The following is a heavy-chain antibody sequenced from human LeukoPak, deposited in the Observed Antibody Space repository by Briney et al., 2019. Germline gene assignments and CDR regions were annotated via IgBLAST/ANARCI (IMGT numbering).Heavy chain of an antibody. Sequence: ASVTVSCKASGYTFTSYAMHWVRQAPGQRLEWMGWINAGNGNTKYSQKFQGRVTITRDTSASTAYMELSSLRSEDTAVYYCARVGVAVAGYGMDVWGQGTTVTVSS. CDR2: INAGNGNT. V-gene: IGHV1-3*01. D-gene: IGHD6-19*01. J-gene: IGHJ6*02. CDR1: GYTFTSYA. CDR3: ARVGVAVAGYGMDV.